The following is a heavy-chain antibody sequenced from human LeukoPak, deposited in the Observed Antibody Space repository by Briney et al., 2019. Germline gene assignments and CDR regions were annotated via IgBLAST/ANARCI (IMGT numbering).Heavy chain of an antibody. V-gene: IGHV4-59*01. Sequence: SETLSLTCTVSDASISSYYWSWIRQPPGMGLEWIGYIYYSGSTNYNPSLKSRVTISVDTSKNQFSLKLSSVTAADTAVYYCARGCSAGTPHNWFDPWGQGTLVTVSS. J-gene: IGHJ5*02. CDR2: IYYSGST. D-gene: IGHD6-13*01. CDR3: ARGCSAGTPHNWFDP. CDR1: DASISSYY.